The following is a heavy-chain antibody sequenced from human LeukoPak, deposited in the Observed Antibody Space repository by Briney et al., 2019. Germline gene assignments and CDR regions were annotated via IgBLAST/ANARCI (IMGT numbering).Heavy chain of an antibody. V-gene: IGHV4-34*01. Sequence: SETLSLTCAVYGGSFSGYYWSWMRQPPGKGLERIGEINHRGSTNYNPSLKSRVTISVDTSKNQFSLKLSSVTAADTAVYYCARGLRVDIAQSSPKYNYYMDVWGKGTTVAVSS. D-gene: IGHD2-2*03. J-gene: IGHJ6*03. CDR3: ARGLRVDIAQSSPKYNYYMDV. CDR2: INHRGST. CDR1: GGSFSGYY.